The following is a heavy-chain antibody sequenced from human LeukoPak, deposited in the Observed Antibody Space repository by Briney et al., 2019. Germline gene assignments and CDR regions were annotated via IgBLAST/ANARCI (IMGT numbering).Heavy chain of an antibody. J-gene: IGHJ4*02. V-gene: IGHV4-4*02. CDR3: ATYFYGDYASYYFDF. CDR1: GGSIGSSNW. Sequence: SGTLSLTCAVSGGSIGSSNWWSWARQPPGKGLERIGEIYHSGTTNYNPSLKSRVTMSVDKSKNQFSLKLSSVTAADTAIYYCATYFYGDYASYYFDFWGQGTLVTVSS. CDR2: IYHSGTT. D-gene: IGHD4-17*01.